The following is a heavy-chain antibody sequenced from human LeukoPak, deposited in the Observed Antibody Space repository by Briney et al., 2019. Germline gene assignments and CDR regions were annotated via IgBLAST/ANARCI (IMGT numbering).Heavy chain of an antibody. V-gene: IGHV1-69*04. CDR2: IIPILGIA. J-gene: IGHJ4*02. CDR1: GGTFSSYA. D-gene: IGHD4-17*01. CDR3: APMANYGDYVRFDY. Sequence: GSSVKASCKASGGTFSSYAISWVRQAPGQGLEWMGRIIPILGIANYAQKFQGRVTITADKSTSTAYMELSSLRSEDTAVYYCAPMANYGDYVRFDYWGQGTLVTVSS.